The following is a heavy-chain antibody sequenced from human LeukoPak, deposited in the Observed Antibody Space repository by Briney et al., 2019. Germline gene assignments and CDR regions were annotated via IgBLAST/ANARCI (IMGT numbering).Heavy chain of an antibody. J-gene: IGHJ4*02. CDR1: GFTFGDFV. CDR3: TTDYQLDY. Sequence: GGSLRLSCTASGFTFGDFVMSWVRQTPGKGLEWVGFIRTKVNGETTKYAASVQGRFAISRDDSKSIAYLQMNSLKTEDTAVYYCTTDYQLDYWGQGTLVTVSS. V-gene: IGHV3-49*04. D-gene: IGHD3-16*01. CDR2: IRTKVNGETT.